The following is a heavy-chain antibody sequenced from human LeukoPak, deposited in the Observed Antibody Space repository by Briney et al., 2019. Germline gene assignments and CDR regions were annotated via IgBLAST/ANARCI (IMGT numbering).Heavy chain of an antibody. D-gene: IGHD4-17*01. Sequence: GRSLRLSCAASGFTFGSYAMHWVRQAPGKGLEWVSAISGSGGSTYYADSVKGRFTISRDNSKNTLYLQMNSLRAEDTAVYYCAKDSTDYGDYNAGYWGQGTLVTVSS. CDR3: AKDSTDYGDYNAGY. CDR1: GFTFGSYA. V-gene: IGHV3-23*01. J-gene: IGHJ4*02. CDR2: ISGSGGST.